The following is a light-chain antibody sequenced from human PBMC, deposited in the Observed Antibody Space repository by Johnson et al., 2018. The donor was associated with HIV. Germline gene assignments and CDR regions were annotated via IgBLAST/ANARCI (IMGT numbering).Light chain of an antibody. CDR1: SSDMGNYA. V-gene: IGLV1-51*02. J-gene: IGLJ1*01. Sequence: QSVLTQPPSVSAAPGQKVTISCSGSSSDMGNYAVSWYQQLPGTAPKLLIYENNKRPSGIPDRFSGSKSGTSATLGITGLQTGDEADYYCGPWDSSLSGFYVFGTGTKVAVL. CDR2: ENN. CDR3: GPWDSSLSGFYV.